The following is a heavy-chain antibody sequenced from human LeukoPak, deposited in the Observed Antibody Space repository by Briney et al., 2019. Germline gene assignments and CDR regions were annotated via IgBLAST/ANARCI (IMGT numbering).Heavy chain of an antibody. D-gene: IGHD5-18*01. CDR3: ARAADGYSYGAIDY. V-gene: IGHV1-18*01. J-gene: IGHJ4*02. CDR2: ISAYNGNT. Sequence: ASVKVSCKASGYTFTSYGISWVRQAPGQGLEWKGWISAYNGNTNYAQKLQGRVTMTTDTSTSTAYMELRSLRSDDTAVYYCARAADGYSYGAIDYWGQGTLVTVSS. CDR1: GYTFTSYG.